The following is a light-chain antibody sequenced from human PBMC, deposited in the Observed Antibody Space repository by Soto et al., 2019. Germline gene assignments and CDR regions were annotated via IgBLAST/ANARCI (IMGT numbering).Light chain of an antibody. CDR2: GNS. J-gene: IGLJ2*01. Sequence: QSVLTQPPSVSGAPGQGVTISCTGSSSNIGAGYDVHWYQQLPRTTPKLLIYGNSNRPPGVPDRFSGAKSGASASLAITGLQAEAEADYYCQSHGSSLSGHVVFGGGTKLTVL. CDR1: SSNIGAGYD. CDR3: QSHGSSLSGHVV. V-gene: IGLV1-40*01.